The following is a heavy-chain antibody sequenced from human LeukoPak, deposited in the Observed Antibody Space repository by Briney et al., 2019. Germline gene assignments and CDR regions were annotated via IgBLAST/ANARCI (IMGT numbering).Heavy chain of an antibody. CDR2: TSYSDT. J-gene: IGHJ4*02. CDR1: GHSISSGYY. Sequence: PSETLSLTCVVSGHSISSGYYWGWIRQPPGKGLEWIGSTSYSDTSYNPSLKSRVTISVDTSKNQFSLKLTSVTAADTAVYYCARLKFRYFDSWGQGIMVTVSS. V-gene: IGHV4-38-2*01. CDR3: ARLKFRYFDS.